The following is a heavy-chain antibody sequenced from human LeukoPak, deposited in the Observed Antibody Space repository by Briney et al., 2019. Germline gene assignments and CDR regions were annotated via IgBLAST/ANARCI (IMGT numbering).Heavy chain of an antibody. Sequence: GGSLRLSCAASGRYWMHWVRQAPGKGLVWVSHINSDGSWTSYAGSVKGRFTISKDNAKNTVYLQMGNLRVEDTAVYYCVSFYETYWGRGTLVTVSS. CDR1: GRYW. D-gene: IGHD2/OR15-2a*01. CDR2: INSDGSWT. V-gene: IGHV3-74*01. J-gene: IGHJ4*02. CDR3: VSFYETY.